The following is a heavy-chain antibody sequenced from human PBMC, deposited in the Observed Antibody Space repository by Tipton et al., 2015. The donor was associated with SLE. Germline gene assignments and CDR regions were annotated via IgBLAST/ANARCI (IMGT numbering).Heavy chain of an antibody. J-gene: IGHJ4*02. CDR1: GYTFTSYG. CDR2: ISAYNGNT. D-gene: IGHD3/OR15-3a*01. V-gene: IGHV1-18*03. Sequence: QSGPEVKKPGASVKVSCKASGYTFTSYGISWVRQAPGQGLEWMGWISAYNGNTNYAQKLQGRVTMTTDTSTSTAYMELRSLRSDCLSLYSSAGDDLDSCLLVFPLAPFHYWGRASFFTVAS. CDR3: AGDDLDSCLLVFPLAPFHY.